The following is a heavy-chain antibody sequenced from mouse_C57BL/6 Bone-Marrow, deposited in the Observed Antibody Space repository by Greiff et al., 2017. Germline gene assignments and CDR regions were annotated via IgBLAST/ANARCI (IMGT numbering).Heavy chain of an antibody. J-gene: IGHJ3*01. CDR1: GYTFTSYW. V-gene: IGHV1-7*01. CDR3: ARGIYDGFLWFAY. Sequence: VQRVESGAELAKPGASVKLSCKASGYTFTSYWMHWVKQRPGQGLEWIGYINPSSGYTKYNQKFKDKATLTADKSSSTAYMQRSSLTYEDSAVYYCARGIYDGFLWFAYWGQGTLVTVSA. CDR2: INPSSGYT. D-gene: IGHD2-3*01.